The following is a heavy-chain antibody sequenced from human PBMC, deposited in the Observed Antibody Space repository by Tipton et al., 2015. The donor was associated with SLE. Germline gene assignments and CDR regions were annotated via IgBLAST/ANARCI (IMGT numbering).Heavy chain of an antibody. V-gene: IGHV3-21*01. D-gene: IGHD6-19*01. CDR2: ISSSSSYI. CDR1: GFTFSSYS. J-gene: IGHJ6*02. CDR3: ARFEAVAGNYDYYYGMDV. Sequence: SLRLSCAASGFTFSSYSTNWVRQAPGKGLEWVSSISSSSSYIYYADSVEGRFTISRDNAKNSLYLQMNSLRAEDTAVYYCARFEAVAGNYDYYYGMDVWGQGTTVTVSS.